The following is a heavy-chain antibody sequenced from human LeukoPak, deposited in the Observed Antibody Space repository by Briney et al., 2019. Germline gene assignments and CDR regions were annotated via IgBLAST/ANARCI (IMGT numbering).Heavy chain of an antibody. V-gene: IGHV4-59*08. D-gene: IGHD1-26*01. CDR2: IYYIGST. J-gene: IGHJ4*02. CDR1: GGSISSYY. Sequence: PSETLSLTCTVSGGSISSYYWSWIRQPPGKGLEWIGYIYYIGSTNYNPSLKSRVTISVDPSKNQFALKLSSVTAADTAVYYCARAHSSGSYGYWGQGTLVTVSS. CDR3: ARAHSSGSYGY.